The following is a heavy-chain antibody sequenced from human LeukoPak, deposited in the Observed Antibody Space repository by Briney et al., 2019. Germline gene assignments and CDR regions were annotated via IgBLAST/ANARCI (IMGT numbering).Heavy chain of an antibody. Sequence: GGSLRLSCAASGFTFSSYAMHWVRQAPGKGLEWVAFIRYDGSNEFYAASVKGRLTTSRDNSRNTLYLQMNSLRTEDTAVYYCAKVRSPGITIFGVGDDYWGQGTLVTVSS. J-gene: IGHJ4*02. D-gene: IGHD3-3*01. V-gene: IGHV3-30*02. CDR2: IRYDGSNE. CDR1: GFTFSSYA. CDR3: AKVRSPGITIFGVGDDY.